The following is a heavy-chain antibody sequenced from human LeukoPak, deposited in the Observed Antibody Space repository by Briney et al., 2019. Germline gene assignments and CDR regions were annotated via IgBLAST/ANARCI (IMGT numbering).Heavy chain of an antibody. J-gene: IGHJ3*02. D-gene: IGHD2-8*01. CDR3: ATDFPPLLSDDAFDI. CDR1: GYTLTELS. V-gene: IGHV1-24*01. CDR2: FDPEDGET. Sequence: ASVKVSCKVSGYTLTELSMHWVRQAPGKGLEWMGGFDPEDGETIYAQKFQGRVTITEDTSTDTAYMELSSLRSEDTAVYYCATDFPPLLSDDAFDIWGQGTMVTVSS.